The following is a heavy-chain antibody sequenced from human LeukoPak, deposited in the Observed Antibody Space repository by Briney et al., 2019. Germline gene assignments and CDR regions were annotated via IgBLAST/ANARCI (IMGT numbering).Heavy chain of an antibody. Sequence: SETLSLTCTVSGGSISSYYWSWIRQPAGKGLEWIGRIYTNGSTNYNPSLKSRVTMSVDTSKNQFSLKLSSVTAADTAVYYCARALAAAGRYYFDYWGQGTLVTVSS. V-gene: IGHV4-4*07. CDR2: IYTNGST. D-gene: IGHD6-13*01. J-gene: IGHJ4*02. CDR1: GGSISSYY. CDR3: ARALAAAGRYYFDY.